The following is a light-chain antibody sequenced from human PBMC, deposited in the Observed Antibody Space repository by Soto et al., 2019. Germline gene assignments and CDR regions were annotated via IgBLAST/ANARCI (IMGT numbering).Light chain of an antibody. CDR1: QNIDSDY. CDR2: GAS. V-gene: IGKV3-20*01. CDR3: QQYGRSHT. J-gene: IGKJ5*01. Sequence: VLTQSPGTLSLSPGERATLSCRASQNIDSDYCGWYQQKPGQAPRLLIFGASSRATGIPDRFSGSGAGAYFNLTISRLEPADFGVYYCQQYGRSHTFGQGTRLEI.